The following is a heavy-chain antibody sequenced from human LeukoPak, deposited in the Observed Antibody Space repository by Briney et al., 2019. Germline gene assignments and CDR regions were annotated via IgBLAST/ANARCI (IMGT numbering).Heavy chain of an antibody. CDR3: AKDGKTRNWNYFQAKPVY. V-gene: IGHV3-48*03. J-gene: IGHJ4*02. CDR1: GFTFSNYE. CDR2: ISSTGTTI. D-gene: IGHD1-7*01. Sequence: PGGSLRLSCAASGFTFSNYEMNWVRQAPGKGLEWVSYISSTGTTIYYADSVKGRFSISRDISKNTLYLQMNSLRAEDTAIYYCAKDGKTRNWNYFQAKPVYWGQGTLVTVSS.